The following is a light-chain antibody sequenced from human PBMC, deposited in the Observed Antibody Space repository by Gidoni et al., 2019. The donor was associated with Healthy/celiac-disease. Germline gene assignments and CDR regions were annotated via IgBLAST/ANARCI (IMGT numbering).Light chain of an antibody. J-gene: IGKJ1*01. CDR1: QSISSW. CDR3: QQYNSYWT. V-gene: IGKV1-5*03. CDR2: KAS. Sequence: DSQMTQSPSTLSASVGDRVTITCRASQSISSWLAWYQQNPGKAPKLLIYKASSLESGVPSRFSGRGSGTEFTLTISSLQPDDFATYYCQQYNSYWTFGQGTKVEIK.